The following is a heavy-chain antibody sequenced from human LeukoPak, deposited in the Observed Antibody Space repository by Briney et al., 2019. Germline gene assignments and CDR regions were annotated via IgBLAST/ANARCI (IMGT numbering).Heavy chain of an antibody. V-gene: IGHV3-20*04. CDR1: GFTLDDYG. D-gene: IGHD2-2*01. CDR3: ARVPSTYCSSTSCYYYYYYMDV. CDR2: INWNGGST. J-gene: IGHJ6*03. Sequence: RAGGSLRLSCAASGFTLDDYGMSWVRHAPGKGLEWVSGINWNGGSTVYEDSVKGRFTISRDNAKNSLYLQMNSLRAEDTALYYCARVPSTYCSSTSCYYYYYYMDVWGKGTTVTVSS.